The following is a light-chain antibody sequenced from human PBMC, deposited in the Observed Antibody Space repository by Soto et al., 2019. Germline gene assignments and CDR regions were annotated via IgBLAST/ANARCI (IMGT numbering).Light chain of an antibody. CDR3: TSYTSSRTYV. CDR1: SXDVGGYDF. J-gene: IGLJ1*01. Sequence: QSVLTQPASVSGSPGQSITISCTGTSXDVGGYDFVSWYQHHPGKAPKLMISEVSDRPSGVSDRFSGSKSGNTASLTISGLQAEDEADYYCTSYTSSRTYVFGTGTKVTVL. CDR2: EVS. V-gene: IGLV2-14*01.